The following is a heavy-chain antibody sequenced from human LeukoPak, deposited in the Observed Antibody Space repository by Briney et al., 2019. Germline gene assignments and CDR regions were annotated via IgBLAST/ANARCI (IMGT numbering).Heavy chain of an antibody. CDR2: IYYSGST. J-gene: IGHJ6*03. CDR1: GGSISSYY. CDR3: ARVYYGFWSGYYPPYYYMDV. D-gene: IGHD3-3*01. V-gene: IGHV4-59*01. Sequence: PSETLSLTCTVSGGSISSYYWSWIRQPPGKGLEWIGYIYYSGSTNYNPSLKSRVTISVDTSKNQFSLKLSSVTAADTAAYYCARVYYGFWSGYYPPYYYMDVWGKGTTVTVSS.